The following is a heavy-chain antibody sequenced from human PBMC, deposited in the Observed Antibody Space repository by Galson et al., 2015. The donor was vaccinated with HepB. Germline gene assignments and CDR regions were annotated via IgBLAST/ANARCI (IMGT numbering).Heavy chain of an antibody. D-gene: IGHD2-21*01. V-gene: IGHV3-23*01. J-gene: IGHJ4*02. Sequence: SLRLSCAASGFTFSSSAMSWFRHAPGKGLEWVSAVGTTGLDTYYRDSVKGRFTISRDNSKNTLSLQMNSLRAEDTAIYFCAKGGVFASGFDSWGQGTLVTVSS. CDR3: AKGGVFASGFDS. CDR1: GFTFSSSA. CDR2: VGTTGLDT.